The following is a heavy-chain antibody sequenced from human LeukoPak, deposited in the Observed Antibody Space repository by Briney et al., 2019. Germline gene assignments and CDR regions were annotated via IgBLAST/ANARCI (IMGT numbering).Heavy chain of an antibody. Sequence: PGGSLRLSCAASGFTFSSYGMSWVRQAPGKGLEWVSGISGSGGSTYYADSVKGRFTISRDNSKNTLYLQMNTLRAEDTAVYYCAKDQSAGWYSDYWGQRTLVTVSS. D-gene: IGHD6-19*01. J-gene: IGHJ4*02. CDR1: GFTFSSYG. CDR3: AKDQSAGWYSDY. V-gene: IGHV3-23*01. CDR2: ISGSGGST.